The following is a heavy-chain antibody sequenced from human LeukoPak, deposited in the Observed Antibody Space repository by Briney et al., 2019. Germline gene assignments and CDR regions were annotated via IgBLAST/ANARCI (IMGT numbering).Heavy chain of an antibody. V-gene: IGHV4-39*07. Sequence: SETLSLTCTVSGGSISSSSYYWGWIRQPPGKGLEWIGSIYYSGSTYYNPSLKSRVTISVDTSKNQFSLKLSSVTAADTAVYYCARDFIRYDSSGYYYFDYWGQGTLVTVSS. J-gene: IGHJ4*02. CDR2: IYYSGST. CDR3: ARDFIRYDSSGYYYFDY. D-gene: IGHD3-22*01. CDR1: GGSISSSSYY.